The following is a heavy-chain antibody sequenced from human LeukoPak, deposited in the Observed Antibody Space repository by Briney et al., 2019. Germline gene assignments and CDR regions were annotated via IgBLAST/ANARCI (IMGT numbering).Heavy chain of an antibody. CDR2: INPSGGST. CDR3: ARDQHDILTGYYWFDP. Sequence: ASVKVSCKAPGYTFTGYYMHWVRQAPGQGLEWMGIINPSGGSTSYAQKFQGRVTMTRDTSTSTVYMELSSLRSEDTAVYYCARDQHDILTGYYWFDPWGQGTLVTVSS. CDR1: GYTFTGYY. J-gene: IGHJ5*02. D-gene: IGHD3-9*01. V-gene: IGHV1-46*01.